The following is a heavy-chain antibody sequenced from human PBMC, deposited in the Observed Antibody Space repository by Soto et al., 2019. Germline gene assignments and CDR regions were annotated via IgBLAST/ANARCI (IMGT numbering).Heavy chain of an antibody. CDR2: IFYSGIT. CDR1: GGSISSYY. D-gene: IGHD2-15*01. Sequence: QVQLQESGPGLVKPSETLSLTCTVSGGSISSYYWSWIRQPPGKGLEWIGYIFYSGITNYNPSLKRRVPMSVDTSSKQFSLKLRSGSAAYTAVYYGAREGYCSGGSCYPYYYYMDVWGKGNTVTVS. V-gene: IGHV4-59*01. CDR3: AREGYCSGGSCYPYYYYMDV. J-gene: IGHJ6*03.